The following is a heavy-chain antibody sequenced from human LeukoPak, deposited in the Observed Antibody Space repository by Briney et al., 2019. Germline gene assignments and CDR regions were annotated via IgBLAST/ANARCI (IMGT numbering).Heavy chain of an antibody. CDR3: ATLRSLYYSDGSDYYPQGVNDH. V-gene: IGHV3-43*01. CDR1: GFTFDDYT. CDR2: ISWDGGST. J-gene: IGHJ4*02. Sequence: PGGSLRLSCAASGFTFDDYTMHWVRQAPGKGLEWVSLISWDGGSTYYADSVKGRFTISRDNSKNTLYLQMNSLRAEDTAVYYCATLRSLYYSDGSDYYPQGVNDHWGQGTLVTVSS. D-gene: IGHD3-22*01.